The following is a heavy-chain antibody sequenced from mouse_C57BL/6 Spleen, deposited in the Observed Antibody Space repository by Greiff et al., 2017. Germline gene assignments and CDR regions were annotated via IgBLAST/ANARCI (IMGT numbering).Heavy chain of an antibody. CDR1: GFTFSSYA. V-gene: IGHV5-4*01. CDR2: ISDGGSYT. Sequence: EVKLMESGGGLVKPGGSLKLSCAASGFTFSSYAMSWVRQTPEKRLEWVATISDGGSYTYYPDNVKGRFTISRDNAKNNLYLQMSHLKSEDTAMYYCARDLSLAYWGQGTLVTVSA. CDR3: ARDLSLAY. D-gene: IGHD2-3*01. J-gene: IGHJ3*01.